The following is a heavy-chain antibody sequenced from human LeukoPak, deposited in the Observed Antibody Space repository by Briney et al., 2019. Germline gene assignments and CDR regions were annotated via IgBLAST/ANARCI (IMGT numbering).Heavy chain of an antibody. J-gene: IGHJ6*02. D-gene: IGHD3-10*01. V-gene: IGHV1-2*06. CDR3: ATSYGSGSYTYYYYGMDV. Sequence: ASVKVSCKASGGTFSSYAISWVRQAPGQGLEWMGRINPNSGGTNYAQKFQGRVTMTRDTSISTAYMELSRLRSDDTAVYYCATSYGSGSYTYYYYGMDVWGQGTTVTVSS. CDR1: GGTFSSYA. CDR2: INPNSGGT.